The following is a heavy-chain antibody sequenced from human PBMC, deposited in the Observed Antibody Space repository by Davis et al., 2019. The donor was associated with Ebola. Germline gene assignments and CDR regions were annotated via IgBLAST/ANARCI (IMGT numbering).Heavy chain of an antibody. CDR2: ISGSGGST. CDR1: GFTFSSYA. J-gene: IGHJ4*02. Sequence: GESLKISCAASGFTFSSYAMSWVRQAPGKGLEWVSAISGSGGSTYYADSVKGRFTISRDNSKNTLYLQMNSLRAEDTAVYYCAKDNLGAVAGYYYFDYWGQGTLVTVSS. CDR3: AKDNLGAVAGYYYFDY. D-gene: IGHD6-19*01. V-gene: IGHV3-23*01.